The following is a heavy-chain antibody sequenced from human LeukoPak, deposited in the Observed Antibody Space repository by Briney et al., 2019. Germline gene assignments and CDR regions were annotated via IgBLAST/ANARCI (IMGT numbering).Heavy chain of an antibody. V-gene: IGHV5-10-1*01. D-gene: IGHD6-13*01. CDR1: GYRFTSYW. CDR3: ATDDPSGRSSSGVYYYYGMDV. Sequence: GESLKISCTGSGYRFTSYWISWVSQLPGKGLEWMGRIDPSDSYTNYSPSLQGHVTISADKSISTAYLQWSSLKASDTAIYYCATDDPSGRSSSGVYYYYGMDVWGQGTTVTVSS. CDR2: IDPSDSYT. J-gene: IGHJ6*02.